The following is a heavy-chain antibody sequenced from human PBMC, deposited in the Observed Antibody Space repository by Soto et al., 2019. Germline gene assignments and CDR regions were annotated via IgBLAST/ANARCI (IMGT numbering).Heavy chain of an antibody. CDR3: ARGAYYDFWSGYQPQTYYSSYGMDV. CDR1: GYTFTSYG. J-gene: IGHJ6*02. CDR2: ISAYNGNT. D-gene: IGHD3-3*01. V-gene: IGHV1-18*01. Sequence: ASVKVSCKASGYTFTSYGISWVRQAPGQGLEWMGWISAYNGNTNYAQKLQGRVTKTTDTSTSTACMELRSLRSDDTAVYYCARGAYYDFWSGYQPQTYYSSYGMDVWGQGTTLTVSS.